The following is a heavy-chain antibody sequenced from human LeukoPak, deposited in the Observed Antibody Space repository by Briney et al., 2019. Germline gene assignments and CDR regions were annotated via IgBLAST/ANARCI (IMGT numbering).Heavy chain of an antibody. D-gene: IGHD5-12*01. Sequence: GESLKISCKGSGYSFTSYWIGWVRQMPGKGLEWMGIIYPGDSDTRYSPSFQGQVTISADKSISTAYLQWSSLKASDTAMYYCARHLGSPPRVATQIPFDYWGQGTLVTVSS. J-gene: IGHJ4*02. V-gene: IGHV5-51*01. CDR2: IYPGDSDT. CDR1: GYSFTSYW. CDR3: ARHLGSPPRVATQIPFDY.